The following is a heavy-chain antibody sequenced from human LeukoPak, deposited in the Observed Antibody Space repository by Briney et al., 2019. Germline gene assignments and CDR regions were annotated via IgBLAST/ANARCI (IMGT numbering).Heavy chain of an antibody. CDR1: GFTFSSYT. D-gene: IGHD3-10*01. J-gene: IGHJ4*02. Sequence: PGGSLRLSCAASGFTFSSYTMNWVRQAPGRGLEWVSCISSSSTYMLYADSAKGRFTISRDNSKNTLYLQMNSLRAEDTAVYYCAKVEEDGSGSYINFDYWGQGTLVTVSS. CDR2: ISSSSTYM. V-gene: IGHV3-21*01. CDR3: AKVEEDGSGSYINFDY.